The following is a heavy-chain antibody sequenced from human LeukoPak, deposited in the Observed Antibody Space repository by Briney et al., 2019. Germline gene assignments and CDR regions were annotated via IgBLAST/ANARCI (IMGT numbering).Heavy chain of an antibody. V-gene: IGHV4-4*07. CDR3: ASGAVVDAFDI. CDR1: GVSISSYY. Sequence: PSETLSLTCSVSGVSISSYYWSWIRQPAGKGLEWIGRIYTSGSTNYNPSLKSRVTMSADTSKNQFSLKLSSVTAADTAVYFCASGAVVDAFDIWGQGTMVTVSS. CDR2: IYTSGST. J-gene: IGHJ3*02. D-gene: IGHD4-23*01.